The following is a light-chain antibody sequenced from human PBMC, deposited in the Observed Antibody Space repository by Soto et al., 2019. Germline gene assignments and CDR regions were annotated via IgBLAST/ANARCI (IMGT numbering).Light chain of an antibody. CDR1: SSDVGGYNY. CDR3: SPYAGSKGV. CDR2: EVS. V-gene: IGLV2-8*01. J-gene: IGLJ2*01. Sequence: QSALTQPPSASGSPGQSVTISCTGTSSDVGGYNYVSWYQQHPGKAPKLMIYEVSKRPSGVPDRFSGSKSGNTASLTVSGFQAEDEADYSCSPYAGSKGVFGGGTKLTVL.